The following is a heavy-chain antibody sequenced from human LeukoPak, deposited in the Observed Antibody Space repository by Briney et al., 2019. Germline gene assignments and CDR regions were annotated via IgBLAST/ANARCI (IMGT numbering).Heavy chain of an antibody. CDR2: IRYDGSNK. Sequence: GGSLRLSCAASGFSFNTYTMNWVRQAPGKGLEWVAFIRYDGSNKYYADSVKGRFTISRDNSKNTLYLQMNSLRAEDTAVYYCAKTAELDFWGQGTLVTVSS. CDR1: GFSFNTYT. J-gene: IGHJ4*02. CDR3: AKTAELDF. V-gene: IGHV3-30*02.